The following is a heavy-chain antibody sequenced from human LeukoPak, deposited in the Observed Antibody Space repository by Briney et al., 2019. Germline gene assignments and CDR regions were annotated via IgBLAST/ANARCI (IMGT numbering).Heavy chain of an antibody. V-gene: IGHV3-21*01. CDR2: ISSRSSYI. Sequence: PGGSLRLACAASGLTFSSYNMNWVRQAPGKGLEWVSSISSRSSYIKYADSVKGRFTISRDNGKKSVFLQMNSLSPEDTAVYYCAGDEAAAPGQRGDWFDPWGQGTQVTVSS. D-gene: IGHD6-13*01. J-gene: IGHJ5*02. CDR1: GLTFSSYN. CDR3: AGDEAAAPGQRGDWFDP.